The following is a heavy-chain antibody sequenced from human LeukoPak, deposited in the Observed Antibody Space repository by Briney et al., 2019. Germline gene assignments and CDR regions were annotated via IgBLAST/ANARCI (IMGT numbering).Heavy chain of an antibody. CDR2: ISGSGGST. CDR3: AKGDIVVVPAALEFDY. Sequence: GGSLRLSGAASGFTFSSYAMSWVRQAPGKGLEWVSAISGSGGSTYYADSVKGRFTISRDNSNNTLYLQMNSLRAEDTAVYYCAKGDIVVVPAALEFDYWGQGTLVTVSS. CDR1: GFTFSSYA. D-gene: IGHD2-2*01. J-gene: IGHJ4*02. V-gene: IGHV3-23*01.